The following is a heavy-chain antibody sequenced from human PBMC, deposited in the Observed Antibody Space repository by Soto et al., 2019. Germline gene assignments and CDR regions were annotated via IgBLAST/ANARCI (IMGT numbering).Heavy chain of an antibody. CDR3: VSATSAHFDN. CDR1: GFTFSGYY. V-gene: IGHV3-11*05. Sequence: QVQLVESGGGLVKPGGSLRLSCAASGFTFSGYYMSWIRQAPGKGLECISYISSSGDRTKYADSVKGRFTISRDNTKKSQYLQMNSLRAEDTALYYCVSATSAHFDNWGQGHLVTVSS. J-gene: IGHJ4*02. D-gene: IGHD1-1*01. CDR2: ISSSGDRT.